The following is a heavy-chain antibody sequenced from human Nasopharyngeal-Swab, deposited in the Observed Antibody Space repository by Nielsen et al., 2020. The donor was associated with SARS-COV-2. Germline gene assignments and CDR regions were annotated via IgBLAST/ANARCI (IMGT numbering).Heavy chain of an antibody. CDR2: IRQDGGET. J-gene: IGHJ3*02. V-gene: IGHV3-7*04. CDR3: ARKGEGGFDI. Sequence: GESLKISCAASGFTFRSYWMSWVRQAPGKGLEWVANIRQDGGETSNADSGRGRFSISRDNAKNLLYLQMNSLRVEDTAVYFCARKGEGGFDIWGHGTMVTVSS. CDR1: GFTFRSYW. D-gene: IGHD2-15*01.